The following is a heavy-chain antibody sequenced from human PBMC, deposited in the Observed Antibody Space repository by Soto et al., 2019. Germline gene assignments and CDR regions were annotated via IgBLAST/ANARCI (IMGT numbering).Heavy chain of an antibody. CDR2: IYYTGST. CDR1: GGSVTSGSYY. Sequence: PSETLSLTCTVSGGSVTSGSYYWSWIRQPPGKGLEWIGYIYYTGSTNYNPSLKSRVTISIDASKNHFSLNLTSVTAADTALYYYDSSPYTFENWFDPWGQGTLVTVSS. CDR3: DSSPYTFENWFDP. V-gene: IGHV4-61*03. J-gene: IGHJ5*02. D-gene: IGHD3-16*01.